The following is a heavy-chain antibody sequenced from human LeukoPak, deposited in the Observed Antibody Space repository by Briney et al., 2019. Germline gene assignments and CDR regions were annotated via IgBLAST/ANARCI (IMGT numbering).Heavy chain of an antibody. Sequence: NADGSTTTHVASVKGRFNISRDNAKNTLYLQMNSLRAEHTAVYSCARTYCGGDCYGPPFDSWGQGTLVTVSS. CDR3: ARTYCGGDCYGPPFDS. D-gene: IGHD2-21*02. CDR2: NADGSTT. J-gene: IGHJ4*02. V-gene: IGHV3-74*01.